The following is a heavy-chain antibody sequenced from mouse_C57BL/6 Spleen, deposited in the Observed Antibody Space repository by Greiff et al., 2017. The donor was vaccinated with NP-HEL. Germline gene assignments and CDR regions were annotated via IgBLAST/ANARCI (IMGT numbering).Heavy chain of an antibody. D-gene: IGHD6-1*01. CDR3: ARESSRYFDV. CDR2: ISDGGSYT. J-gene: IGHJ1*03. V-gene: IGHV5-4*01. Sequence: EVKVVESGGGLVKPGGSLKLSCAASGFTFSSYAMSWVRQTPEKRLEWVATISDGGSYTYYPDNVKGRFTISRDNAKNNLYLQMSHLKSEDTAMYYCARESSRYFDVWGTGTTVTVSS. CDR1: GFTFSSYA.